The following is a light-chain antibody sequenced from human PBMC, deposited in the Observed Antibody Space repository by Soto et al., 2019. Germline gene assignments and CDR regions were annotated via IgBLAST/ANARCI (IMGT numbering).Light chain of an antibody. J-gene: IGLJ1*01. Sequence: QTVLTQPGSGTGSHVQSITIFCTGTSSDVGGYNYVSWYQQHPGKAPKLMIYDVSNRPSGVSNRFSGSKSGNTASLTISGLQAEDEADYYCSSYTSSSTLYVFGTGTKVTVL. CDR1: SSDVGGYNY. CDR2: DVS. V-gene: IGLV2-14*01. CDR3: SSYTSSSTLYV.